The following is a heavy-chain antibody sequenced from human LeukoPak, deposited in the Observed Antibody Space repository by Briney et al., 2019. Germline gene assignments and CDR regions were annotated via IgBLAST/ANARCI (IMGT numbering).Heavy chain of an antibody. CDR1: GGTFSSYA. D-gene: IGHD6-19*01. V-gene: IGHV1-69*01. CDR3: ARGGYSSATDAFDI. CDR2: IIPIFGTA. J-gene: IGHJ3*02. Sequence: GASVKVPCKASGGTFSSYAISWVRQAPGQGLEWMGGIIPIFGTANYAQKFQGRVTITADESTSTAYMELSSLRSEDMAVYYCARGGYSSATDAFDIWGQGTMVTVSS.